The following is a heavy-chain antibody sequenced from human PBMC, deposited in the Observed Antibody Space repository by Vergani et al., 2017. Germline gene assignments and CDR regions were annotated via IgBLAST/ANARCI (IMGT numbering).Heavy chain of an antibody. D-gene: IGHD1-26*01. J-gene: IGHJ6*03. CDR3: ARGVGATVDYYYYYMDV. CDR2: IYYSGST. CDR1: GGSFSGYY. V-gene: IGHV4-34*11. Sequence: QVQLQQWGAGLLKPSETLSLTCAVYGGSFSGYYWSWIRQPPGKGLEWIGYIYYSGSTNYNPSLKSRVTISVDTSKNQFSLQLSSVTAAETAVYYCARGVGATVDYYYYYMDVWGKGTTVTVSS.